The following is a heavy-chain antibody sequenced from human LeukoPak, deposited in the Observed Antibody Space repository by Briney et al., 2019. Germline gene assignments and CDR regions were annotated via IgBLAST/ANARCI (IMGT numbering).Heavy chain of an antibody. J-gene: IGHJ4*02. CDR3: ARDHYDSSGYYYYFEY. Sequence: GGSLRLSCAASGFTFSSYGMHWVRQAPGKGLEWVAVIWYDGSNKYYADSVKGRFTIPRDNSRNTLYLQMNSPRAEDTAVYYCARDHYDSSGYYYYFEYWGQGTLVTVSS. V-gene: IGHV3-33*01. CDR1: GFTFSSYG. CDR2: IWYDGSNK. D-gene: IGHD3-22*01.